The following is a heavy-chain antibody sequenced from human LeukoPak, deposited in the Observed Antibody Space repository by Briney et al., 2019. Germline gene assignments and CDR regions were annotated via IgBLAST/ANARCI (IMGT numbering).Heavy chain of an antibody. CDR3: ARGGLLWFGELPRESLGY. J-gene: IGHJ4*02. D-gene: IGHD3-10*01. CDR1: GYTFTGYY. V-gene: IGHV1-2*04. Sequence: GASVKVSCKASGYTFTGYYMHWVRQAPGQGLEWMGWIYPNSGGTNYAQKFQGWVTMTRDTSISTAYMELSRLRSDDTAVYYCARGGLLWFGELPRESLGYWGQGTLVTVSS. CDR2: IYPNSGGT.